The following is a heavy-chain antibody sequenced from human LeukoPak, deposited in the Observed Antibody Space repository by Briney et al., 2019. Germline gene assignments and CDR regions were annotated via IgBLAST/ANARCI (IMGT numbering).Heavy chain of an antibody. V-gene: IGHV3-23*01. CDR3: AKELTRMTVAGTFGY. CDR1: GFTFSAYA. J-gene: IGHJ4*02. Sequence: PGGSLRLSCAASGFTFSAYAMSWVRQAPGKGLEWVSTFSDTDTGTYYAGSVKGRFTISGDTSKNTLYLQMSGLRAEDTAIYYCAKELTRMTVAGTFGYWGQGALVTVSS. CDR2: FSDTDTGT. D-gene: IGHD6-19*01.